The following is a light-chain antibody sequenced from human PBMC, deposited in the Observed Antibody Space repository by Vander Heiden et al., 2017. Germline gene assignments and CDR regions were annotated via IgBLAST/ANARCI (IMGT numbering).Light chain of an antibody. J-gene: IGKJ1*01. CDR3: MQATHFPRT. Sequence: DSVMTQTALTSPVNLGQPASISCRSSQSLIPSNGHTYLSLLHQRPGQATRLLIYKISNRFSGVPDRFSGSGAATDFTLKISRVEADDVGVYYCMQATHFPRTFGQGTKVDIK. V-gene: IGKV2-24*01. CDR1: QSLIPSNGHTY. CDR2: KIS.